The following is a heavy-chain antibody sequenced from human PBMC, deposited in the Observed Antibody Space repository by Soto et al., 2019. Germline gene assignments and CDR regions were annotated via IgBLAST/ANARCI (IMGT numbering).Heavy chain of an antibody. J-gene: IGHJ3*02. CDR3: ASIPTKVGAVDI. CDR2: IYYSGST. V-gene: IGHV4-39*01. D-gene: IGHD1-26*01. CDR1: GGSISSSSYY. Sequence: QLQLQESGPGLVKPSETLSLTCTVSGGSISSSSYYWGWIRQPPGKGLEWIASIYYSGSTYYNPSLMSRVTISVYTSKNQFSLKLSSVTAADTAVYYCASIPTKVGAVDIWGQGTMVTVSS.